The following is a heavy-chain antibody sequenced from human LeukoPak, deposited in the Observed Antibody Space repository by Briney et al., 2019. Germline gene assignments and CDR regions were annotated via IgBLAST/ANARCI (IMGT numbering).Heavy chain of an antibody. CDR3: AKDRAVAGTDARYYFDS. J-gene: IGHJ4*02. V-gene: IGHV3-33*06. Sequence: HPGGSLRLSGAASGFIFSKYDMHWVRQAPGKGLEWVAVIWYDGRQKFYADSVKGRFSISRDNSKSTLYLQMSSLSAEDTAVYYCAKDRAVAGTDARYYFDSWGQGTLVTVSS. CDR1: GFIFSKYD. CDR2: IWYDGRQK. D-gene: IGHD6-19*01.